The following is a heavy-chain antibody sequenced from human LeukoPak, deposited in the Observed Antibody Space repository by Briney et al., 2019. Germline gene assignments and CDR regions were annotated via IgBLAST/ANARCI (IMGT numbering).Heavy chain of an antibody. CDR1: GFTFSSYA. D-gene: IGHD3-10*01. V-gene: IGHV3-23*01. CDR2: ISGSGGST. J-gene: IGHJ3*02. CDR3: AKTRWFGELFDRLDAFDI. Sequence: TGGSLRLSCAASGFTFSSYAMSWVRQAPGKGLEWVSAISGSGGSTYYADSVKGRFTISRDNSKNTLYLQMNSLRAEDTAVYYCAKTRWFGELFDRLDAFDIWGQGTMVTVSS.